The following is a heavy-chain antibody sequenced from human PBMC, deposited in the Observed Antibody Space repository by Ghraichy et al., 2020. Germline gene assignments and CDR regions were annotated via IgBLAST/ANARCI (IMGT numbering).Heavy chain of an antibody. CDR3: ARQSPRNGYHYFFDY. V-gene: IGHV4-59*08. CDR1: GGSISSYC. Sequence: SETLSHTCTVSGGSISSYCWSWIRQVPGKGLEWIAYIYSSGSTNYNPSLKSRVAISIDTSKNQFSLKLSSVTAADTGVYYCARQSPRNGYHYFFDYWGQGTLVTVSS. CDR2: IYSSGST. D-gene: IGHD5-24*01. J-gene: IGHJ4*02.